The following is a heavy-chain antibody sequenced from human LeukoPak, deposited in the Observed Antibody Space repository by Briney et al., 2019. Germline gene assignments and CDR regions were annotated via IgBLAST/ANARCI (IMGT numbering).Heavy chain of an antibody. CDR3: ARPYCSSTSCWYYFDY. CDR2: INAGNGNT. Sequence: VASVKVSRKASGYTFTSYAMHWVRRAPGQRLEWMGWINAGNGNTKYSQKFQGRVTITRDTSASTAYMELSSLRSEDTAVYYCARPYCSSTSCWYYFDYWGQGTLVTVSS. D-gene: IGHD2-2*01. CDR1: GYTFTSYA. J-gene: IGHJ4*02. V-gene: IGHV1-3*01.